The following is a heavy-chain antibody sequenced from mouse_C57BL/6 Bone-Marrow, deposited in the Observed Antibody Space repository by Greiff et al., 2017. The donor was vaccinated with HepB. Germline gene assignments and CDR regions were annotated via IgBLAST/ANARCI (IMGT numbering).Heavy chain of an antibody. CDR2: INPNYGTT. CDR1: GYSFTDYN. D-gene: IGHD1-1*01. J-gene: IGHJ4*01. Sequence: VQLQQSGPELVKPGASVKISCKASGYSFTDYNMNWVKQSNGKSLEWIGVINPNYGTTSHNQKFKGKATLTVDQSSSTAYMQLNSLTSEDSAVYYCAKWDTTVVAEDAMDYWGQGTSVTVSS. V-gene: IGHV1-39*01. CDR3: AKWDTTVVAEDAMDY.